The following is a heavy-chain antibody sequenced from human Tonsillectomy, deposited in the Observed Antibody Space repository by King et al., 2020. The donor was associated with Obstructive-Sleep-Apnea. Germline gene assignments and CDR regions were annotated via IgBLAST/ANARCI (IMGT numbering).Heavy chain of an antibody. CDR2: ISSISSTI. D-gene: IGHD3-22*01. CDR1: GFTFSSYG. CDR3: ARTLRLRDDSSGYYGVGLDY. V-gene: IGHV3-48*04. Sequence: VQLVESGGGLVQPWGSLRLSCAASGFTFSSYGMNWVRQAPGKGLEWVSYISSISSTIYYASPVKGLFTISRDTAKNSLYLQMNSLRAEATAVYYCARTLRLRDDSSGYYGVGLDYWGQGSLVTVSS. J-gene: IGHJ4*02.